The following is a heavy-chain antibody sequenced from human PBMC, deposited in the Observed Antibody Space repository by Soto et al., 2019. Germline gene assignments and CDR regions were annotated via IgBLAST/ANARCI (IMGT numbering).Heavy chain of an antibody. V-gene: IGHV3-33*01. D-gene: IGHD1-7*01. CDR2: IYYDGSNK. J-gene: IGHJ4*02. CDR3: ARNLNSFDY. Sequence: QVQLVESGGGVVQPGRSLRLSCAPSGFTFSSFAMHWVRQAPGKGLEWVAAIYYDGSNKYYADSVKGRFTISRDNSENTLYLQMNSLRAEDTAVYYCARNLNSFDYWGQGTLVTVSS. CDR1: GFTFSSFA.